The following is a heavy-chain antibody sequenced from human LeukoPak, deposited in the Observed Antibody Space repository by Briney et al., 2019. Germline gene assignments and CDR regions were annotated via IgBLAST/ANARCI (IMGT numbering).Heavy chain of an antibody. V-gene: IGHV1-69*04. CDR1: GGTFSSYA. D-gene: IGHD5-12*01. CDR3: ARDGALRGYSGYDQGGAFDI. J-gene: IGHJ3*02. CDR2: IIPILGIA. Sequence: ASVKVSCKASGGTFSSYAISWVRQAPGQGLEWMGRIIPILGIANYAQKFQGRVTITADKSTSTAYMELSSLRSEDTAVYYCARDGALRGYSGYDQGGAFDIWGQGTMVTVSS.